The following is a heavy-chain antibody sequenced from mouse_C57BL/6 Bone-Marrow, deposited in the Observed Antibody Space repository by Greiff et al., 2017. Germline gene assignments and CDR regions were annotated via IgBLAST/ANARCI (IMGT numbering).Heavy chain of an antibody. CDR2: ISSGGSYT. Sequence: EVMLVESGGDLVKPGGSLKLSCAASGFTFSSYGMSWVRQTPDKRLEWVATISSGGSYTYYPDSVKGRFPISRDNAKNTLYLQMSRLKSEDTALYYCARQGYDYLDYWGQGTTLTVSA. CDR3: ARQGYDYLDY. J-gene: IGHJ2*01. CDR1: GFTFSSYG. D-gene: IGHD2-3*01. V-gene: IGHV5-6*01.